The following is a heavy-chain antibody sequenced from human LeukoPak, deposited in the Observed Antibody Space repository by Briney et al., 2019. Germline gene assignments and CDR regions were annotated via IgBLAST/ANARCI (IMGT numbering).Heavy chain of an antibody. D-gene: IGHD5-18*01. J-gene: IGHJ3*02. CDR2: ISAYNGNT. Sequence: ASVKVSCKASGYTFTSYGISWVRQAPGQGLEWMGWISAYNGNTNYAQKLQGRVTMTTDTSTSTAYMELRSLRSEDTAVYYCARTTGRIQLWLLSRADDAFDIWGQGTMVTVSS. CDR1: GYTFTSYG. CDR3: ARTTGRIQLWLLSRADDAFDI. V-gene: IGHV1-18*04.